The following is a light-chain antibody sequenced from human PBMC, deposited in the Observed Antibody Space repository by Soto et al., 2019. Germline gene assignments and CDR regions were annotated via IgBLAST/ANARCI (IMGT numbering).Light chain of an antibody. J-gene: IGLJ2*01. CDR1: NSDIGGYNY. Sequence: QSVLTQPASVSGSPGQSITISCTGTNSDIGGYNYVSWYQQHPGKAPKLMIYDVSNRPSGVSYRFSDSKSGNTASLTISGLQAEDEADYYCSSYTSRSTLGVFGGGTKLTVL. CDR2: DVS. V-gene: IGLV2-14*03. CDR3: SSYTSRSTLGV.